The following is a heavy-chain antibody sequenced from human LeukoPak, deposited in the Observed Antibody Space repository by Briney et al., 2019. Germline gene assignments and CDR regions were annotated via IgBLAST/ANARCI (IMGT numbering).Heavy chain of an antibody. CDR2: INTNTGNL. J-gene: IGHJ3*02. D-gene: IGHD6-13*01. Sequence: ASVKVSCKASGYTFTSYAMNWVRQAPGQGLEWMGSINTNTGNLTYAQGFTGRFVFSLDTSVSTAYLQISSLKAEDTAVYYCARDGVGSSWGHDAFDIWGQGTMVTVSS. CDR3: ARDGVGSSWGHDAFDI. CDR1: GYTFTSYA. V-gene: IGHV7-4-1*02.